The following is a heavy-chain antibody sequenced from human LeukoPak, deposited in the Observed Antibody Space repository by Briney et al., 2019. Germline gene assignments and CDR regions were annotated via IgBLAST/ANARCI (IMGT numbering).Heavy chain of an antibody. CDR2: IRSDSFTA. V-gene: IGHV3-23*01. CDR3: AKDLVLPGYQPFDS. D-gene: IGHD3-9*01. CDR1: GFDLTRHA. J-gene: IGHJ4*02. Sequence: PGGSPRLSCAASGFDLTRHAMSWVRQTPGKGLEWVSDIRSDSFTATYADSVKGRFTISRDNSKKTLYLQMNSLRVEDTAVYYCAKDLVLPGYQPFDSWGQGTLVTVSS.